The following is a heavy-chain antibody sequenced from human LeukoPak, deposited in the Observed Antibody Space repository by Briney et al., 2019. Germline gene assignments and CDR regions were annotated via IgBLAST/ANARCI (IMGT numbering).Heavy chain of an antibody. CDR2: ISAYNGNT. CDR3: ARARRYNWNYYYYGMDV. CDR1: GGTFSSYA. D-gene: IGHD1-20*01. J-gene: IGHJ6*02. V-gene: IGHV1-18*01. Sequence: ASVKVSCKASGGTFSSYAISWVRQAPGQGLEWMGWISAYNGNTNYAQKLQGRVTMTTDTSTSTAYMELRSLRSDDTAVYYCARARRYNWNYYYYGMDVWGQGTTVTVSS.